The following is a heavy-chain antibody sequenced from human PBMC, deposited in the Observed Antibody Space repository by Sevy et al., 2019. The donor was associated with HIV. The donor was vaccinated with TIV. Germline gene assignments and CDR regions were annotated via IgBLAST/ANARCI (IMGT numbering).Heavy chain of an antibody. Sequence: GGSLRLSCAASGFTLNNYAMNWVRQAPGKGLEWVSGISGSGGSTYYADSVKARFTISRDNSKNTLYLQMNSLRAEDTAVYYCAKDSYFDNTLFDYWGQGTLVTVSS. D-gene: IGHD3-22*01. CDR2: ISGSGGST. CDR1: GFTLNNYA. V-gene: IGHV3-23*01. CDR3: AKDSYFDNTLFDY. J-gene: IGHJ4*02.